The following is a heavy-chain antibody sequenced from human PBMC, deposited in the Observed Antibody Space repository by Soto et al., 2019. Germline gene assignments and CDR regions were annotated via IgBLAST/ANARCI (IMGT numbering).Heavy chain of an antibody. Sequence: SETLSLTCTVSGASISTSSYYWGWIRQPPGKGLEWIGSVYYSGSTYYNPSLRTRLTVSVDTSKNQFSLKLSSVTAADTSVYYCVRFLRTPAAGPDYWGQGTLVTVSS. CDR3: VRFLRTPAAGPDY. CDR2: VYYSGST. D-gene: IGHD6-13*01. V-gene: IGHV4-39*01. J-gene: IGHJ4*02. CDR1: GASISTSSYY.